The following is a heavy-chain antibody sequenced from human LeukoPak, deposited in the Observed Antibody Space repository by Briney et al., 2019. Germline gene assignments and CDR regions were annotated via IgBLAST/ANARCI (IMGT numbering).Heavy chain of an antibody. CDR2: IYYSGST. V-gene: IGHV4-59*01. CDR1: GGSISSYY. D-gene: IGHD3-22*01. Sequence: SETLSLTCTVSGGSISSYYWSWIRQPPGKGLEWIGYIYYSGSTNYNPSLKSRVTISVDTSMNQFSLKLSSVTAADTAVYYCARKTSYYDRSGYPNAFDIWGQGTMVTVSS. J-gene: IGHJ3*02. CDR3: ARKTSYYDRSGYPNAFDI.